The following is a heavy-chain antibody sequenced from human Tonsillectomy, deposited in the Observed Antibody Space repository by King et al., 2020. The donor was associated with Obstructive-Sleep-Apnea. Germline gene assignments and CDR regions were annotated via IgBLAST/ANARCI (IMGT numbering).Heavy chain of an antibody. CDR2: IYWDDDK. V-gene: IGHV2-5*02. CDR1: GFSLSTSGVG. D-gene: IGHD1-26*01. Sequence: TLKESGPTLVKPTQTLTLTCTFSGFSLSTSGVGVGWIRQPPGKALEWLALIYWDDDKRYSPSLKSRLTITKDTPKNQVVLTMTNMDPVDTATYYCAHRRREPRGGYYFDYWGQGTLVTVSS. J-gene: IGHJ4*02. CDR3: AHRRREPRGGYYFDY.